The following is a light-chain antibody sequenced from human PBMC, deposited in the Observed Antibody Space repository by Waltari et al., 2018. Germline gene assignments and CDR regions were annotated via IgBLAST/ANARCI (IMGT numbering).Light chain of an antibody. J-gene: IGKJ5*01. CDR2: DAS. Sequence: DIQMTQSPSSLSASVGDRVNITCQGSQDISNYLYWSQQKPGKAPNLLIYDASNLESGVPSMFSGSGSETDFTFTITSLQPEDIATYHCQQYANLPHTFGQGTRLEIK. CDR3: QQYANLPHT. CDR1: QDISNY. V-gene: IGKV1-33*01.